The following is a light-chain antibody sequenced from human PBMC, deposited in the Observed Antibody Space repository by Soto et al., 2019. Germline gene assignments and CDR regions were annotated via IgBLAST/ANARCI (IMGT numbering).Light chain of an antibody. CDR3: ASYTSSSTSVI. CDR1: SSDVGGYKY. V-gene: IGLV2-14*01. Sequence: QSALTQPASVSGSPGQSITISCTGTSSDVGGYKYVSWYQQHPGKVPKLMIYEVSNRPSGVSNRFSASKSGNTASLTISGLQAEDEADYYCASYTSSSTSVIFGRGTKLTVL. CDR2: EVS. J-gene: IGLJ2*01.